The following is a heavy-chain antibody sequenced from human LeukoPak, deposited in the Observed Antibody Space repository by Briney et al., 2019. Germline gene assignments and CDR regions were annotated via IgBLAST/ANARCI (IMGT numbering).Heavy chain of an antibody. CDR3: APGGPYYYDSSGA. J-gene: IGHJ4*02. CDR2: IIPVFGTA. Sequence: SVKVSCKASGGTFSSYAISWVRQAPGQGLEWMGGIIPVFGTANYAQKFQGRVTITADESTSTAYMELSSLRSEDTAVYYCAPGGPYYYDSSGAWGQGTLVTVSS. CDR1: GGTFSSYA. D-gene: IGHD3-22*01. V-gene: IGHV1-69*13.